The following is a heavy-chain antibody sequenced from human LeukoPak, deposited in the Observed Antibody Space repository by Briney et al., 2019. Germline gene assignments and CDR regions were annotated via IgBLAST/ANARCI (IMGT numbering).Heavy chain of an antibody. J-gene: IGHJ4*02. CDR3: ASRASGSHFAPDY. CDR1: GGSISSSNW. V-gene: IGHV4-4*02. Sequence: SETLSLTCAVSGGSISSSNWWSWVRQPPGKGLEWIGEIYHSGSTNYNPSLKSRVTISVDKSKNQFSLKLSSVTAADTAVYYCASRASGSHFAPDYWGQGTLVTVSS. D-gene: IGHD1-26*01. CDR2: IYHSGST.